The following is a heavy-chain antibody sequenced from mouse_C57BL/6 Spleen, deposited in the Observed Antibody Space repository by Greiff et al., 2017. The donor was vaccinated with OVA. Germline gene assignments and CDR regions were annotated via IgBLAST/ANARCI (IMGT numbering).Heavy chain of an antibody. CDR2: INPSNGGT. D-gene: IGHD2-4*01. J-gene: IGHJ2*01. CDR3: AREETMITPYYFDY. V-gene: IGHV1-53*01. Sequence: QVQLQQPGTELVKPGASVKLSCKASGYTFTSYWMHWVKQRPGQGLEWIGNINPSNGGTNYNEKFKSKATLTVDKSSSTAYMQLSSLTSEDSAVYYSAREETMITPYYFDYWGQGTTLTVSS. CDR1: GYTFTSYW.